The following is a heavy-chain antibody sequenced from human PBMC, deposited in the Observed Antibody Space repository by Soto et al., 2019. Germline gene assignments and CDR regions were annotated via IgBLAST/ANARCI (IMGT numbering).Heavy chain of an antibody. J-gene: IGHJ3*02. D-gene: IGHD2-2*01. Sequence: QVQLVESGGGVVQPGRSLRLSCAASGFTFSSYGMHWVRQAPGKGLEWVAVIWYGGSNKYYADSVKGRFTISRDNSKNTLYLQMNSLRAEDTAVYYCARTSRGDAFDIWGQGTMVTVSS. V-gene: IGHV3-33*01. CDR2: IWYGGSNK. CDR3: ARTSRGDAFDI. CDR1: GFTFSSYG.